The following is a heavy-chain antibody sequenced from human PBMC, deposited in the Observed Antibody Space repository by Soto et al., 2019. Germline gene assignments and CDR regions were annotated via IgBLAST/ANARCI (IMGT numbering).Heavy chain of an antibody. CDR3: ARDLLGVAVAGFDY. CDR1: GFTFSSYS. CDR2: SSSSSSTI. V-gene: IGHV3-48*02. Sequence: GGSLRLSCAASGFTFSSYSMKWVRQAPGKGLEWVSYSSSSSSTIYYADSVKGRFTISRDNAKNSLYLQMNSLRDEDTAVYYCARDLLGVAVAGFDYWGQGTLVTVSS. D-gene: IGHD6-19*01. J-gene: IGHJ4*02.